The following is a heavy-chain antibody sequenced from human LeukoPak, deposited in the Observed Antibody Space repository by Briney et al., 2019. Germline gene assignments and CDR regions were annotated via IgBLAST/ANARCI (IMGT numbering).Heavy chain of an antibody. CDR2: ISGSGGST. V-gene: IGHV3-23*01. CDR3: AKHSAPWYDSNWFDP. J-gene: IGHJ5*02. Sequence: GGSLRLSCAASGFTFSSYAMSWVRQAPGKGLEWVSAISGSGGSTYYADSVKGRFTISRDNSKNTLYLQMNSLRAEDTAVYYCAKHSAPWYDSNWFDPWGQGTLVTVSS. CDR1: GFTFSSYA. D-gene: IGHD1-1*01.